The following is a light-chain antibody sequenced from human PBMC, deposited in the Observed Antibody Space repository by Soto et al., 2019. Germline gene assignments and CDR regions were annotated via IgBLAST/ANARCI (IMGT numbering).Light chain of an antibody. J-gene: IGKJ2*01. CDR3: QQYGGVPYT. V-gene: IGKV1-27*01. CDR1: QGISIY. Sequence: DIQMTQSPSSLSASVGDRVTITCRASQGISIYLAWYQQKPGKVPKLLIYAASTLQSGVPSRFSGSGSGTDFTLTISSLQPEDVATYYCQQYGGVPYTFGQGTKLEIK. CDR2: AAS.